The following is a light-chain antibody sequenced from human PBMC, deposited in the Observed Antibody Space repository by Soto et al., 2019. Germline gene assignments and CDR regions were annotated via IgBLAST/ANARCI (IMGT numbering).Light chain of an antibody. Sequence: EIVLTQSPGTLSLFPGERATLSCRATQSVSSNYLAWYQQKPGQAPRLLIYVASSRATGIPDRFIGSGSGKDFPLTISRLEPEDFAVYYCQQYGTSPWTFGQGTKVEIK. CDR1: QSVSSNY. CDR3: QQYGTSPWT. CDR2: VAS. V-gene: IGKV3-20*01. J-gene: IGKJ1*01.